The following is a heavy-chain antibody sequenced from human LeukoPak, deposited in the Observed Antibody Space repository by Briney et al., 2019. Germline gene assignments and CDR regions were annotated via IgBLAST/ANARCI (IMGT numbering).Heavy chain of an antibody. Sequence: GGSLRLSCAASGFTFSNAWMSWVRQAPGKGLEWVGRIKSKTDDGTTDYAAPVKGRFTISRDDSKNTLYLQMNSLKTEDTAVYYCTTAAAAGTGDYWGQGTLVTVSS. CDR2: IKSKTDDGTT. CDR1: GFTFSNAW. D-gene: IGHD6-13*01. V-gene: IGHV3-15*01. J-gene: IGHJ4*02. CDR3: TTAAAAGTGDY.